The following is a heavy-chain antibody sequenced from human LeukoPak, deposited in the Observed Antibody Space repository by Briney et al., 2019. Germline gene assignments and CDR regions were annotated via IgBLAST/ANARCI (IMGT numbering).Heavy chain of an antibody. CDR1: RGTFSSYA. Sequence: SVKVSCKASRGTFSSYAICWVRQAPGQGREWMVRIIPILGIANYAQKFQGRVTITADKSTRTAYMELSSLRSEDTAVYYCARPRASAAVGGNAFDIWGQGTMVTVSS. CDR2: IIPILGIA. D-gene: IGHD6-13*01. CDR3: ARPRASAAVGGNAFDI. V-gene: IGHV1-69*04. J-gene: IGHJ3*02.